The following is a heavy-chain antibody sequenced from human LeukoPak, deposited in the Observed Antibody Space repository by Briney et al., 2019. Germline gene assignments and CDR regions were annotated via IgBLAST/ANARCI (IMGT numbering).Heavy chain of an antibody. CDR2: INTSDGGT. CDR1: GYMFTNYY. J-gene: IGHJ4*02. V-gene: IGHV1-46*01. Sequence: ASVRVSCKASGYMFTNYYMHWVRQAPGQGLEWMGVINTSDGGTSYAQKFQCIVTVTTNTSTSTVYMKLSSLRSEATAVYYCAKDDGYCGGDCYSVVDYWGEGTLVTVSS. D-gene: IGHD2-21*02. CDR3: AKDDGYCGGDCYSVVDY.